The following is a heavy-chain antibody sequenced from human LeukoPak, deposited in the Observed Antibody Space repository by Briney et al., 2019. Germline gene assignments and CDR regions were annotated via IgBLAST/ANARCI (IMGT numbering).Heavy chain of an antibody. Sequence: PSETLSLTCTVSGGSINSSSYYWGWIRQPPGKGLEWIGTIYYSGSTYYNPSLKSRVTISVDTSKNQFSLKLSSVTAADTAVYYCATTLWFGDDAFDIWGQGTMVTVSS. J-gene: IGHJ3*02. CDR1: GGSINSSSYY. CDR3: ATTLWFGDDAFDI. D-gene: IGHD3-10*01. CDR2: IYYSGST. V-gene: IGHV4-39*07.